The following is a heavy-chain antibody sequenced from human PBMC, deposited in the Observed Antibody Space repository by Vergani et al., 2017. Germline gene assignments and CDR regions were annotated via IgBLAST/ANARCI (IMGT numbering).Heavy chain of an antibody. D-gene: IGHD6-19*01. CDR2: ISYDGSNK. CDR3: AKAGIAVAGTGYYYYMDV. J-gene: IGHJ6*03. Sequence: QVQLVQSGGGVVQPGGSLRLSCVASGFTFNRYGMQWVRQAPGKGLEWVAVISYDGSNKYYADSVKGRFTISRDNSKNTLYLQMNSLRAEDTAVYYCAKAGIAVAGTGYYYYMDVWAKGPRSPSP. V-gene: IGHV3-30*18. CDR1: GFTFNRYG.